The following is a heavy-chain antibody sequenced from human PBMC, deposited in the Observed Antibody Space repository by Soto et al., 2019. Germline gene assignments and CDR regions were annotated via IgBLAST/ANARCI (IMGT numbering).Heavy chain of an antibody. CDR1: GYTFTSYG. D-gene: IGHD2-15*01. CDR2: ISAYNGNT. CDR3: ARDQGEEWWFESRIYYYYGMDV. Sequence: ASVKVSCKASGYTFTSYGISWVRQAPGQGLEWMGWISAYNGNTNYAQKLQGRVTMTTDTSTSTAYMELRSLRSDDTAVYYCARDQGEEWWFESRIYYYYGMDVWGQGTTVTVSS. J-gene: IGHJ6*02. V-gene: IGHV1-18*01.